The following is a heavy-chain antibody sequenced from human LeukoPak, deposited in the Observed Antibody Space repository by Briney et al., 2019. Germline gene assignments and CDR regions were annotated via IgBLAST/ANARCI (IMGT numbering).Heavy chain of an antibody. CDR1: GYSISSGYY. D-gene: IGHD5-24*01. CDR2: IYHSGST. CDR3: AREGRDGYNWEFFDY. V-gene: IGHV4-38-2*02. J-gene: IGHJ4*02. Sequence: NASETLSLTCTVSGYSISSGYYWGWIRQPPGKGLEWIGSIYHSGSTYYNPSLKSRVTISVDTSKNQFSLKLSSVTAADTAVYYCAREGRDGYNWEFFDYWGQGTLVTVSS.